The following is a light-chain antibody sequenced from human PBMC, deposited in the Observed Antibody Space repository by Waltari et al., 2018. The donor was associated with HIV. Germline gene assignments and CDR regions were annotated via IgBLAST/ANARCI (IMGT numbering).Light chain of an antibody. CDR1: NIGSKS. CDR2: DDS. V-gene: IGLV3-21*02. CDR3: QVWDSSSTHAGVV. Sequence: SYVLTQPPSVSVAPGQTARITCGGSNIGSKSVHWYQQRPGQAPVLVVYDDSDRPSGSPGRFSGSNSGNTATLTISRVEAGDEADYYCQVWDSSSTHAGVVFGGGTKLTVL. J-gene: IGLJ2*01.